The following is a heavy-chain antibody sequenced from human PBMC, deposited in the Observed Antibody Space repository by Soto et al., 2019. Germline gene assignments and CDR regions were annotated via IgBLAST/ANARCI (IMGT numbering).Heavy chain of an antibody. CDR1: GGSISSSNW. J-gene: IGHJ6*02. CDR2: IYHSGST. V-gene: IGHV4-4*02. CDR3: ARDRLITIFGVVIKFYGMDV. D-gene: IGHD3-3*01. Sequence: KPSETLSLTCAVSGGSISSSNWWSWVRQPPGRGLEWIGEIYHSGSTNYNPSLKSRVTISVDKSKNQFSLKLSSVTAADTAVYYCARDRLITIFGVVIKFYGMDVWSQGTTVTVSS.